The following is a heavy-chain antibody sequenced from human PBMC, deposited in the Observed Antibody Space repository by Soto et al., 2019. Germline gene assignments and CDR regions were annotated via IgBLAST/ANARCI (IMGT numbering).Heavy chain of an antibody. D-gene: IGHD6-6*01. CDR3: ARIIAARSRALWYYGMDV. CDR1: GGSISSYY. CDR2: IYYSGST. Sequence: SETLSLTCTVSGGSISSYYWSWIRQPPGKGLEWIGYIYYSGSTNYNPSLKSRVTISVDTSKNQFSLKLSSVTAADTAVYYCARIIAARSRALWYYGMDVWGQGTTVTV. J-gene: IGHJ6*02. V-gene: IGHV4-59*01.